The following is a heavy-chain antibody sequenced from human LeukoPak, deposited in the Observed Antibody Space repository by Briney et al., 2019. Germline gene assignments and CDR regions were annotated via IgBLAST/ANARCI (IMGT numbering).Heavy chain of an antibody. CDR1: GFSISSDDC. Sequence: SETLSLTCLVSGFSISSDDCWGWIRQPPGKGLEWIGSISNRGSPYYNPSLKSRVTMSVDTPNNHFSLRLSSVTAADTAVYYCVRDGGFYYTAAPNSWFDPWGQGTLVTVSS. J-gene: IGHJ5*02. CDR3: VRDGGFYYTAAPNSWFDP. D-gene: IGHD2-15*01. CDR2: ISNRGSP. V-gene: IGHV4-38-2*02.